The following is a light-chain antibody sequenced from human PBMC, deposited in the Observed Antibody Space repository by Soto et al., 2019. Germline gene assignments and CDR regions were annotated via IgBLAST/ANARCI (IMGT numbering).Light chain of an antibody. CDR1: QSISSW. CDR2: DAS. Sequence: DIQMTQSPSTLSASVGDRVTITCRASQSISSWLAWYQQKPGKAPKLLIYDASSLESGVPSRFSGSRSGTEFSLTISSLQTDDFATYYCHQYNSYSPYTFGQGTKLEIK. V-gene: IGKV1-5*01. J-gene: IGKJ2*01. CDR3: HQYNSYSPYT.